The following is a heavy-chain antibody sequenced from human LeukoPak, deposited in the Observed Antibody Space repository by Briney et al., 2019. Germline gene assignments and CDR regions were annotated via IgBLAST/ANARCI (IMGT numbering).Heavy chain of an antibody. CDR2: IYTSGST. J-gene: IGHJ5*02. CDR3: ARLYFDWLRMYNWFDP. D-gene: IGHD3-9*01. Sequence: SETLSLTCTVSGGSISSYYWSWIRQPAGKGLEWIGRIYTSGSTNYNPSLKSRVTMSVDTSKNQFSLKLSSVTAADTAVYYCARLYFDWLRMYNWFDPWGQGTLVTVSS. V-gene: IGHV4-4*07. CDR1: GGSISSYY.